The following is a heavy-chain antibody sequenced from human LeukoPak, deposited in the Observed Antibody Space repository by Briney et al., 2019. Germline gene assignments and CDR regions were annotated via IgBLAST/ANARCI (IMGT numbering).Heavy chain of an antibody. Sequence: PSETLSLTCTVSGGSISSSSYYWGWIRQPPGKGLEWIGNIYYSGSTSYNLSLKSRVTMSVDTSKDRFSLKLRSVTAADTAVYYCASLRYSDWFFDYWGQGTLVTVSS. CDR3: ASLRYSDWFFDY. D-gene: IGHD3-9*01. CDR1: GGSISSSSYY. V-gene: IGHV4-39*01. J-gene: IGHJ4*02. CDR2: IYYSGST.